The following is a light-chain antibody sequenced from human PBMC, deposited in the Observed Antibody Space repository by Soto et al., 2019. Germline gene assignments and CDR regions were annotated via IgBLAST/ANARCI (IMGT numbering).Light chain of an antibody. CDR1: SSDVGGYNY. Sequence: QSVLTQPASVSGSPGQSITISCTGTSSDVGGYNYVSWYQQHPGKAPKLMIYEVSNRPSGVSNRFSGSKSGNTASLTISGLQAEDEGDYYCSSYTSSSTLYVFGTGNKLTVL. CDR3: SSYTSSSTLYV. J-gene: IGLJ1*01. CDR2: EVS. V-gene: IGLV2-14*01.